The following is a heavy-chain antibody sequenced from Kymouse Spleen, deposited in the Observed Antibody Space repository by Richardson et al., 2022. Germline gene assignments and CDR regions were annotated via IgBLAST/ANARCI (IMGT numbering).Heavy chain of an antibody. Sequence: QVQLQESGPGLVKPSQTLSLTCTVSGGSISSGGYYWSWIRQHPGKGLEWIGYIYYSGSTYYNPSLKSRVTISVDTSKNQFSLKLSSVTAADTAVYYCARTGVLWFGEFYYGMDVWGQGTTVTVSS. CDR2: IYYSGST. CDR3: ARTGVLWFGEFYYGMDV. CDR1: GGSISSGGYY. V-gene: IGHV4-31*03. D-gene: IGHD3-10*01. J-gene: IGHJ6*02.